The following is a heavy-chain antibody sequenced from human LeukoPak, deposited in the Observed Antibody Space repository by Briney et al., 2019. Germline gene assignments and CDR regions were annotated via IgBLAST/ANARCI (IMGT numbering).Heavy chain of an antibody. Sequence: GGSLRLSSAASGFTVSSNYMSWVRQAPGKGLEGISVIYSVGSTYYADSVKGRFTISRDNSKNEVHLQMSNLRAEDTAVYYCARGYDYVNYFDYWGQGTLVTGSS. CDR1: GFTVSSNY. CDR2: IYSVGST. V-gene: IGHV3-53*01. D-gene: IGHD3-16*01. J-gene: IGHJ4*02. CDR3: ARGYDYVNYFDY.